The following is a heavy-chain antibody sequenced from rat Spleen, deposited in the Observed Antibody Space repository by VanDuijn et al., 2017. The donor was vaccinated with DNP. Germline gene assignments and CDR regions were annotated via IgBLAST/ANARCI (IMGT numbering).Heavy chain of an antibody. V-gene: IGHV5-27*01. CDR1: GFTFRNYG. CDR2: ITNSGGST. Sequence: EVQLVESGGGLVQPGRSLKLSCAASGFTFRNYGMAWVRQAPTKGLEWVASITNSGGSTYYRDSVKGRFTISRDNEKSTLYLQMDSLRSEDTATYYCTSGLNWGPGTMVTVSS. J-gene: IGHJ1*01. CDR3: TSGLN. D-gene: IGHD1-7*01.